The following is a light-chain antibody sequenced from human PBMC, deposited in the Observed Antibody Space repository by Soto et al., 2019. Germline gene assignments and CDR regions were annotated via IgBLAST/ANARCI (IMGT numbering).Light chain of an antibody. J-gene: IGLJ3*02. CDR3: SSSTTTTRL. Sequence: QSALTQPASVSGSPGQSITISCTGTSSDIGSNNYVSWFQQRPGKAPTLIIYEVSNRPSGVSTHFSCSKSCNTASLTISGLLPEDAAEYYCSSSTTTTRLFGGGTKLTVL. CDR1: SSDIGSNNY. CDR2: EVS. V-gene: IGLV2-14*01.